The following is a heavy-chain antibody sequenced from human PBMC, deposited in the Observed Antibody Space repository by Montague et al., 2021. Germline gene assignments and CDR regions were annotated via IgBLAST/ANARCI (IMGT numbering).Heavy chain of an antibody. CDR3: ASDRGPFDY. Sequence: SETLSLTCGVYGGSPSEYYWTWIRQSPEKGLEWIGEVRHIGSTNYNPSLKSRVTMSVDKSKNQFSLKLRSVTAADTAVYYCASDRGPFDYWGQGTVVTVPS. D-gene: IGHD3-10*01. CDR2: VRHIGST. V-gene: IGHV4-34*01. CDR1: GGSPSEYY. J-gene: IGHJ4*02.